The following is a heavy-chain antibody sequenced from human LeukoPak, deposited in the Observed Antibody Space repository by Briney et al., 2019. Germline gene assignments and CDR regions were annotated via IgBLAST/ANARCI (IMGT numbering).Heavy chain of an antibody. D-gene: IGHD3-10*01. CDR3: AKVSLIS. V-gene: IGHV3-23*01. CDR1: GFTFSSYA. J-gene: IGHJ4*02. Sequence: GGSLTLSCAAFGFTFSSYAMSWVRQAQGKGLEWVAAIIGRGGNTYYANSRKDRFTISRDNSKKTPYLRLTSQRAEDPAVNYFAKVSLISWGQGTLVTVSS. CDR2: IIGRGGNT.